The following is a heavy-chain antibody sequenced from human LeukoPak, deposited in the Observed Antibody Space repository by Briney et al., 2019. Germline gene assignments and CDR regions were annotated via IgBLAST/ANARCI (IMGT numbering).Heavy chain of an antibody. Sequence: PGESLKISCKGSGYNFTSYWIGWVRRMPGKGLEWMGIIYPGDSGTRYSPSFQGQVTFSADKSISTAYLQWSSLKASDTAMYYCARQSGYSYGYYVYWGRGTLVTVSS. CDR3: ARQSGYSYGYYVY. V-gene: IGHV5-51*01. J-gene: IGHJ4*02. D-gene: IGHD5-18*01. CDR1: GYNFTSYW. CDR2: IYPGDSGT.